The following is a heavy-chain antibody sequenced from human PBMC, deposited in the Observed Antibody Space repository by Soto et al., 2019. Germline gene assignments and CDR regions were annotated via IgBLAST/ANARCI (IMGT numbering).Heavy chain of an antibody. Sequence: ASVKVSCKASGYTFTSYDINWVRQATGQGLEWMGWMNPNSGNTGYAQEFQGRVTMTRNTSISTAYMELSSLRSEDTAVYYCARALVATYYYYYYMDVWGKGTTVTVSS. CDR2: MNPNSGNT. CDR1: GYTFTSYD. D-gene: IGHD5-12*01. CDR3: ARALVATYYYYYYMDV. V-gene: IGHV1-8*01. J-gene: IGHJ6*03.